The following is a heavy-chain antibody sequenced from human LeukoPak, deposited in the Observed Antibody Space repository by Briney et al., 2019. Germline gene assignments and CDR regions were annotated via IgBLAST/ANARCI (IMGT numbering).Heavy chain of an antibody. Sequence: ASVKVSCKASGYTFTNYALHWVRLAPGRRLEWMGWINGDNGNTESSQQFQGRVTITWDTSATTAYMELSSLRSEDTAVYYCARGGPNRSGWTLDYWGQGTLVTVSS. CDR2: INGDNGNT. CDR3: ARGGPNRSGWTLDY. J-gene: IGHJ4*02. V-gene: IGHV1-3*01. CDR1: GYTFTNYA. D-gene: IGHD6-19*01.